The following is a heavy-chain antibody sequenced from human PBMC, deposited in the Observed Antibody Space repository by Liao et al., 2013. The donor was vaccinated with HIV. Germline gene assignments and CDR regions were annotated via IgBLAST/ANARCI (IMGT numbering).Heavy chain of an antibody. D-gene: IGHD3-3*01. V-gene: IGHV4-30-4*08. CDR1: GGSISSGDYY. CDR3: ARDDFWSGRYFGA. CDR2: IYYTGST. J-gene: IGHJ5*02. Sequence: QVQLQESGPGLVKPSQTLSLTCTVSGGSISSGDYYWSWIRQPPGKGLEWIGYIYYTGSTYNNPSLTSRVSISVDTSKNQFSLKLRYVTAADTAVYYCARDDFWSGRYFGAWGQGILVTVTS.